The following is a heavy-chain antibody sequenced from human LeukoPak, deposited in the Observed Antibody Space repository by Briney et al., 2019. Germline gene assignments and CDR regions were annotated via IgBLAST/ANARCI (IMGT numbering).Heavy chain of an antibody. D-gene: IGHD4-17*01. J-gene: IGHJ6*02. Sequence: PGESLKISCKGSGYSFTNYWISWVRQMPGKGLEWMGRIDPSDSYINYSPSFQGHVTISADKSISTAYLQWSSLKASDTAIYYCAGVRVTTSLYYYYGFDVWGQGTTVTVSS. CDR2: IDPSDSYI. V-gene: IGHV5-10-1*01. CDR3: AGVRVTTSLYYYYGFDV. CDR1: GYSFTNYW.